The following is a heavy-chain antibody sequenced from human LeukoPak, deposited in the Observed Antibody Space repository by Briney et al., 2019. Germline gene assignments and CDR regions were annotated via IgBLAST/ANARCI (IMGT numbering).Heavy chain of an antibody. CDR1: GGSISSYY. D-gene: IGHD4-23*01. J-gene: IGHJ4*02. CDR2: IYTSGST. Sequence: PSETLSLTCTVSGGSISSYYWSWIRQPAGKGLEWIGRIYTSGSTNYNPSLKSRVTISVDTSKNQFSLKLSSVTAADTAVYYCARYSREVTRGVFDYWGQGTLVTVSS. CDR3: ARYSREVTRGVFDY. V-gene: IGHV4-4*07.